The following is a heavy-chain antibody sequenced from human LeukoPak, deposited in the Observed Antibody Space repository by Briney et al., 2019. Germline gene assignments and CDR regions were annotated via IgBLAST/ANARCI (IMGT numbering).Heavy chain of an antibody. J-gene: IGHJ4*02. Sequence: GASVKVSCKASGGTFSSYAISWVRQAPGQGLKWMGGIIPIFGTANYAQKFRGRVTITADKSTRTAYMELSSLRSEDTAVYYCARDKDSSDPPHFDYWGQGTLVTVSS. CDR3: ARDKDSSDPPHFDY. CDR2: IIPIFGTA. D-gene: IGHD2-21*02. CDR1: GGTFSSYA. V-gene: IGHV1-69*06.